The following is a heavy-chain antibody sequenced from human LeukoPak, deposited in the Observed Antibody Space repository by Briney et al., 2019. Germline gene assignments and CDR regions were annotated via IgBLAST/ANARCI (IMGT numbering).Heavy chain of an antibody. Sequence: SETLSLTCTVSGGSTSNYYWSWIRQSPGKGLEWIGYIYYSGSTNYNPSLKSRVTISVDTSKNQFSLKLSSVTAADTAVYYCARSRFGVIIYFDYWGQGTLVTVSS. V-gene: IGHV4-59*01. CDR2: IYYSGST. CDR1: GGSTSNYY. CDR3: ARSRFGVIIYFDY. J-gene: IGHJ4*02. D-gene: IGHD3-3*01.